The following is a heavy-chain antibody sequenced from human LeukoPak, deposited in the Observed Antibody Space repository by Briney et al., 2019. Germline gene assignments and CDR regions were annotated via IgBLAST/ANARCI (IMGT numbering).Heavy chain of an antibody. CDR3: ASISNWGSSAYGMDV. V-gene: IGHV1-18*01. Sequence: ASVKVSCKASGYTFTSYGISWVRQAPGQGLEWMGWISTYNGDSNYAQNLQGRGTLTTDTSTSTAYMELRSLSSDDTAVYYCASISNWGSSAYGMDVWGQGTTVTVSS. CDR2: ISTYNGDS. CDR1: GYTFTSYG. D-gene: IGHD7-27*01. J-gene: IGHJ6*02.